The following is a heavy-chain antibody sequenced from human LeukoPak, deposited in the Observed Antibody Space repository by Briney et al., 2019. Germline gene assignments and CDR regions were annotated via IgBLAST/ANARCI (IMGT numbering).Heavy chain of an antibody. CDR3: ARSALGRDAFDI. CDR1: GGSVRSGSYY. D-gene: IGHD1-26*01. CDR2: IYYSGRT. Sequence: SETLSLTCTVSGGSVRSGSYYWNWIRQPPEKGLEWIGYIYYSGRTDYNPSLKSRVTISVDTSKNLFSLKLSSVTAADTAVYYCARSALGRDAFDIWGQGTMVTVSS. J-gene: IGHJ3*02. V-gene: IGHV4-61*03.